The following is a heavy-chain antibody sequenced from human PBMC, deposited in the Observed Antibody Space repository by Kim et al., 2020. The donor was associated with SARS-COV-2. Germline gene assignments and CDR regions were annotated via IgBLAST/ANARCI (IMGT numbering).Heavy chain of an antibody. CDR3: TTYYYGYY. J-gene: IGHJ4*02. D-gene: IGHD3-10*01. Sequence: GGTTDYAGPVKGRFTISRDDSKNTLYLQMNSLKTEDTAVYYCTTYYYGYYWGQGTLVTVSS. V-gene: IGHV3-15*01. CDR2: GGTT.